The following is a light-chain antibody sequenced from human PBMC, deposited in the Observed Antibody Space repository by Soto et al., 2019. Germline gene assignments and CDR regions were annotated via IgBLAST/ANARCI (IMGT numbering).Light chain of an antibody. CDR2: AAS. Sequence: DIHMTQSPSSLSASVGDRVTIACRASQSISSYLNWYQQKPGKAPKLLIYAASSLQSGVPSRFSGSGSGTDFTLTISSLQPEDFATYYCQQGYSTPLTFGQGTKLEIK. CDR1: QSISSY. CDR3: QQGYSTPLT. V-gene: IGKV1-39*01. J-gene: IGKJ2*01.